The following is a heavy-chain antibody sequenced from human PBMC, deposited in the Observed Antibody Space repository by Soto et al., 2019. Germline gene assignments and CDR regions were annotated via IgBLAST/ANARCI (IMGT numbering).Heavy chain of an antibody. CDR1: GDSISYSSW. V-gene: IGHV4-4*02. CDR2: IYHTGST. CDR3: ARDIAAAATGY. D-gene: IGHD6-13*01. Sequence: QVQLQESGPGLVKPSRTLSLTCAVSGDSISYSSWWSWVRQPPGKGLEWIGEIYHTGSTNYKPSPQSRGTISVDKSKNQFSLKLTSVTAADTAVYYCARDIAAAATGYWGQGTLVTVSS. J-gene: IGHJ4*02.